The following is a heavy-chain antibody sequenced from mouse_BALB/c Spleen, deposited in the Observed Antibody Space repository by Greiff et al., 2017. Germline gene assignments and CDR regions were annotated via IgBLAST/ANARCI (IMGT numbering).Heavy chain of an antibody. V-gene: IGHV14-3*02. CDR2: IDPANGNT. Sequence: EVQLQQSGAELVKPGASVKLSCTASGFNIKDTYMHWVKQRPEQGLEWIGRIDPANGNTKYDPKFQGKATITADTSSNTAYLQLSSLTSEDTAVYYCARFSFITNAMDYWGQGTSVTVSS. CDR3: ARFSFITNAMDY. J-gene: IGHJ4*01. D-gene: IGHD1-1*01. CDR1: GFNIKDTY.